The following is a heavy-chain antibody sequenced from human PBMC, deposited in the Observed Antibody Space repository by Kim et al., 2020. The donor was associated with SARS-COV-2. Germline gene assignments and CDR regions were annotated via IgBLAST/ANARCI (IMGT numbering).Heavy chain of an antibody. D-gene: IGHD6-19*01. CDR2: INPVDFDT. CDR3: ARRVAVTGGSLDN. J-gene: IGHJ4*02. CDR1: GYDFTTYW. Sequence: GESLKISCQGSGYDFTTYWIGWVRQMPGKGLEWVGLINPVDFDTRVSPSFHGQGQVTLSVDKSISTAYLQLSSLKASDTATYYCARRVAVTGGSLDNWGRGTRVTVSS. V-gene: IGHV5-51*01.